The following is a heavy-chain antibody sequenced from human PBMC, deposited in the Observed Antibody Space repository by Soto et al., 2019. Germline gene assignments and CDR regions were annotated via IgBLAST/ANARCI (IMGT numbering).Heavy chain of an antibody. CDR1: GFTFSSYA. J-gene: IGHJ4*02. V-gene: IGHV3-30-3*01. D-gene: IGHD1-26*01. Sequence: GGSLRLSCAASGFTFSSYAMHWVRQAPGKGLEWVAVISYDGSNKYYADSVKGRFTISRDNSKNTLYLQMNSLRAEDTAVYYCAREQWELHRGFDYWGQGTLVTVSS. CDR3: AREQWELHRGFDY. CDR2: ISYDGSNK.